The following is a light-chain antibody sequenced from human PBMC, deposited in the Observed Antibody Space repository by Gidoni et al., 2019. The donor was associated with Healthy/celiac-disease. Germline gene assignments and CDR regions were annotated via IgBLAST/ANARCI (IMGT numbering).Light chain of an antibody. CDR3: QQLNSYPHT. J-gene: IGKJ2*01. Sequence: DSQLTQSPSFLSASVGDRVTITCRASQGISSYLAWYQQTPGKAPKLLIYAASTLQSGFPSRFSGSGSGTEFTLTISSLQPEDFATYYCQQLNSYPHTFGQGTKLEIK. CDR2: AAS. V-gene: IGKV1-9*01. CDR1: QGISSY.